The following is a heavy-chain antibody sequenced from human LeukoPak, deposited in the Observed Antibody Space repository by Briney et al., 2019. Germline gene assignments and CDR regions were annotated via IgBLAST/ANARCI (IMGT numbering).Heavy chain of an antibody. CDR3: AKEHDSSGYYQDY. CDR1: GFTFSSYW. V-gene: IGHV3-23*01. Sequence: GGSLRLSCVDSGFTFSSYWMSWVRQAPGKGLEWVSVISDSGGSTYYADSVKGRFTISRDNSKNTLYLQMNSLRAEDTAVYYCAKEHDSSGYYQDYWGQGTLVTVSS. CDR2: ISDSGGST. D-gene: IGHD3-22*01. J-gene: IGHJ4*02.